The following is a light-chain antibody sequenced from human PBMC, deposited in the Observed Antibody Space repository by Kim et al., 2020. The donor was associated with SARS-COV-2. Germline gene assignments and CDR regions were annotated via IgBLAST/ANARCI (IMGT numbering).Light chain of an antibody. CDR2: DVT. Sequence: GQSIPLSCTGTTTDVGNYNFGSWYQHHPGEAPKVLIYDVTKRPSGFSNRFFGSKSGNTAFLTISGLQTEDEADYYCCSYASGSTLIFGGGTQLTVL. J-gene: IGLJ2*01. CDR3: CSYASGSTLI. CDR1: TTDVGNYNF. V-gene: IGLV2-14*03.